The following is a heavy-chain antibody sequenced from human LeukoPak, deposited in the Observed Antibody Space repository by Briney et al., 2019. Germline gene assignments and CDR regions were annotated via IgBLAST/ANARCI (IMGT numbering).Heavy chain of an antibody. V-gene: IGHV1-8*02. D-gene: IGHD3-16*01. CDR3: ARGGRGMITYFY. CDR1: GGTFSSYA. CDR2: MNPNSGNT. J-gene: IGHJ4*02. Sequence: ASVTVSCKASGGTFSSYAISWVRQAPGQGLEWMGWMNPNSGNTGYAQKFQGRVTMTRNTSISTAYMELSSLRSEDTAVYYCARGGRGMITYFYWGQGTLVTVSS.